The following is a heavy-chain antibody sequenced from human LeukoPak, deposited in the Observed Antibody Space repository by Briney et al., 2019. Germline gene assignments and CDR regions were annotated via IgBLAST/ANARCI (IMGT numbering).Heavy chain of an antibody. CDR2: IYYSGST. CDR1: GGSISSYY. V-gene: IGHV4-59*01. Sequence: SETLSLTCTVSGGSISSYYWSWIRQPPGKGLEWIGYIYYSGSTNYNPSLKSRVTISVDTSKNQFSLKLSSVTAADTAVYYCARVGERYYFDYWGQGTLVTVSS. CDR3: ARVGERYYFDY. J-gene: IGHJ4*02. D-gene: IGHD3-16*01.